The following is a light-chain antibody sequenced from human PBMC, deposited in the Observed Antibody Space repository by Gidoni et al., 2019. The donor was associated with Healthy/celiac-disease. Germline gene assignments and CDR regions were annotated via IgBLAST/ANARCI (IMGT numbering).Light chain of an antibody. CDR2: GAS. V-gene: IGKV3-15*01. Sequence: EIVMTQSPATLSVSPGERATRSCSASQSVSSNLAWYQQKPGQAPRLLIYGASTRATGIPARFSGSGSGTEFTLTISSLQSEDFAVYYCQQYNNWPPGTFGPGTKVDIK. J-gene: IGKJ3*01. CDR1: QSVSSN. CDR3: QQYNNWPPGT.